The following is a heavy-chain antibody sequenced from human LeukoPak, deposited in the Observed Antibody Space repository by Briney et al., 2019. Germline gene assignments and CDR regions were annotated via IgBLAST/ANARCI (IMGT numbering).Heavy chain of an antibody. J-gene: IGHJ5*02. CDR1: GGSISSYY. D-gene: IGHD3-16*02. V-gene: IGHV4-59*01. CDR3: ARTCYDYVWGSYRYWDWFDP. CDR2: IYYSGST. Sequence: RASETLSLTCTVSGGSISSYYWSWIRQPPGKGLEWIGYIYYSGSTNYNPSLKSRVTISVDTSKNQFSLKLSSVTAADTAVYYCARTCYDYVWGSYRYWDWFDPWGQGTLVTVSS.